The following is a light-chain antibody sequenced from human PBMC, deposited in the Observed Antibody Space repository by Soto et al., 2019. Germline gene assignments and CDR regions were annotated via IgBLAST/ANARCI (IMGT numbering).Light chain of an antibody. CDR1: SSDVGDYNY. J-gene: IGLJ2*01. CDR2: EVS. V-gene: IGLV2-14*01. Sequence: QSALTQPASVSGSPGQSITISCTGTSSDVGDYNYVSWYQQHQGKAPKLIIYEVSHRLSGVSNRFSGSKSGHTASLTISGLQDDDEADYYCRSSITNNIVVFGGGTKLTVL. CDR3: RSSITNNIVV.